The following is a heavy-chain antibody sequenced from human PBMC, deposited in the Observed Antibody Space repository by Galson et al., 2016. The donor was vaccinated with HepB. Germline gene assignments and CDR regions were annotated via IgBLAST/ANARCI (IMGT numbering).Heavy chain of an antibody. D-gene: IGHD2/OR15-2a*01. V-gene: IGHV3-21*01. CDR2: ISGDMNYI. Sequence: LRLSCAGSGFTFSTYSMHWVRQAPGKGLEWVSSISGDMNYIYYADSVEGRFTISRDNARNSVFLKMNSLRVEDTAVYFCVRSALAIGGHKSFDFWGQGTLVTVSS. CDR3: VRSALAIGGHKSFDF. J-gene: IGHJ4*02. CDR1: GFTFSTYS.